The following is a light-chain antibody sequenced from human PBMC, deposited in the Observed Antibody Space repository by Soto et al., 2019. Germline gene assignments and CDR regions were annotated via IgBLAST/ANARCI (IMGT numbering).Light chain of an antibody. CDR2: GAF. Sequence: EIVLTQSPGTLSLSPGERATLSCRARQSVSSCYLDWYQQKPGQAPRILIYGAFSRATGIPDRFSGSGSGTDFTLTISRLEPEDFAMYSCLQYGSSPPWKFVQGTKVQIK. CDR1: QSVSSCY. CDR3: LQYGSSPPWK. V-gene: IGKV3-20*01. J-gene: IGKJ1*01.